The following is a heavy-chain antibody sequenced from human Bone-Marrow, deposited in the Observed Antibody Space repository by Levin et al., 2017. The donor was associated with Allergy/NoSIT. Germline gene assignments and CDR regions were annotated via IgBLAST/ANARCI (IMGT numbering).Heavy chain of an antibody. D-gene: IGHD3-16*01. J-gene: IGHJ6*03. CDR1: GFTFGDYG. CDR2: IRNIDYGGTT. CDR3: SRWITVIDYYYYYYMDV. Sequence: PGGSLRLSCAASGFTFGDYGFSWVRQAPGRGLEWVAFIRNIDYGGTTGYAASVKGRFTISRDDSKSIAYLQMNSLRTEDTAVYYCSRWITVIDYYYYYYMDVWGEGTTVTVSS. V-gene: IGHV3-49*04.